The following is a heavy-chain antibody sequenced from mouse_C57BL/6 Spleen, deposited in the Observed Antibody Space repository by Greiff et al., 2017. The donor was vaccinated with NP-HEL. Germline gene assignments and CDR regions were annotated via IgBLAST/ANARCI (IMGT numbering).Heavy chain of an antibody. CDR1: GYAFSSSW. V-gene: IGHV1-82*01. Sequence: QVQLKESGPELVKPGASVKISCKASGYAFSSSWMNWVKQRPGKGLEWIGRIYPGDGDTNYNGKFKGKATLTADKSSSTAYMQLSSLTSEDSAVHFCASPYWYFDVWGTGTTVTVSS. CDR2: IYPGDGDT. CDR3: ASPYWYFDV. J-gene: IGHJ1*03.